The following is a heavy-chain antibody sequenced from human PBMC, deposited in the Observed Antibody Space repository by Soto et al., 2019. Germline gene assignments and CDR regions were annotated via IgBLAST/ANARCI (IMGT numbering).Heavy chain of an antibody. V-gene: IGHV4-31*03. J-gene: IGHJ5*02. D-gene: IGHD3-10*01. Sequence: TSETLSLTCTVSGGSISSGGYYWSWIRQHPGKGLEWIGYIYYSGSTYYNPSLKSRVTISVDTSKNQFSLKLSSVTAADTAVYYCARAFSTMVRGVASWFDPWGQGTLVTVSS. CDR1: GGSISSGGYY. CDR2: IYYSGST. CDR3: ARAFSTMVRGVASWFDP.